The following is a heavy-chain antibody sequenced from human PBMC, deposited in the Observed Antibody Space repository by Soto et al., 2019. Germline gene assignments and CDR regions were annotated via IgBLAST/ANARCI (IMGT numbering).Heavy chain of an antibody. D-gene: IGHD1-26*01. CDR2: IYYSGST. CDR1: GGSISTSYY. V-gene: IGHV4-39*01. Sequence: QLHLQESGPGLVKPSETLSLTCTVSGGSISTSYYWGWIRQPPGKGLEWIGSIYYSGSTYYNPSLKSRVTISVDTSKNQFSLKLSSVTAADTAVYYCARHSEWKLQYYFDYWGQGTLVTVSS. J-gene: IGHJ4*02. CDR3: ARHSEWKLQYYFDY.